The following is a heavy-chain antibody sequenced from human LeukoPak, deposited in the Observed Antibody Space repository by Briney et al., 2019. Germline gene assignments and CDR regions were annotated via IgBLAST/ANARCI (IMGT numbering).Heavy chain of an antibody. Sequence: AGGSLRLSCAASGFTFSSYVMSWVRQAPRKGLEWVSAISGSGGSTYYADSVKGRFTISRDNSKNTLYLQMNSLRAEDTAVYYCAKTALTTVTTNFDYWGQGTLVTVSS. J-gene: IGHJ4*02. CDR1: GFTFSSYV. V-gene: IGHV3-23*01. D-gene: IGHD4-11*01. CDR3: AKTALTTVTTNFDY. CDR2: ISGSGGST.